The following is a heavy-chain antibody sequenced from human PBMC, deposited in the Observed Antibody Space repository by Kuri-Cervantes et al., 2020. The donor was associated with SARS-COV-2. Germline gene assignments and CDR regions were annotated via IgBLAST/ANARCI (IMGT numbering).Heavy chain of an antibody. CDR1: GFTFSSYA. Sequence: GGSLRLSCAASGFTFSSYAMNWVRQAPGKGLEWVSAISGSGGSTYYADSVKGRFTISRDNSKNTLYLQMNSLRAEDTAVYYCARINIVATTAFDYWGQGTLVTVSS. V-gene: IGHV3-23*01. CDR2: ISGSGGST. J-gene: IGHJ4*02. D-gene: IGHD5-12*01. CDR3: ARINIVATTAFDY.